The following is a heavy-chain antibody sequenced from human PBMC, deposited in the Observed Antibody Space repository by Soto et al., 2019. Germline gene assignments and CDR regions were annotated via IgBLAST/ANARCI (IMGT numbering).Heavy chain of an antibody. V-gene: IGHV1-69*12. CDR3: ALRTTETPNYYCGMDG. Sequence: QVQLVQSGAEVKKPGSSVKVSCKASGGTFSSYAINWVRQAPGQGLEWMGGIIPIFGTADYAQKFQGRVTSNADESTSTAYMGLSSLRSEDTAVYYCALRTTETPNYYCGMDGWGQGTTFTVSS. J-gene: IGHJ6*02. D-gene: IGHD1-1*01. CDR2: IIPIFGTA. CDR1: GGTFSSYA.